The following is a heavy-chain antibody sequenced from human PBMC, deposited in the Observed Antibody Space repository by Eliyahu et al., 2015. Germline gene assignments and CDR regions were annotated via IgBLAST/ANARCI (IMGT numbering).Heavy chain of an antibody. D-gene: IGHD3-3*01. J-gene: IGHJ5*02. CDR1: GFTFSSYS. CDR3: ARSGRITIFGVVTPFDP. Sequence: SGFTFSSYSMNWVRQAPGKGLEWVSYISSSSSTIYYADSVKGRFTISRDNAKNSLYLQMNSLRAEDTAVYYCARSGRITIFGVVTPFDPWGQGTLVTVSS. CDR2: ISSSSSTI. V-gene: IGHV3-48*01.